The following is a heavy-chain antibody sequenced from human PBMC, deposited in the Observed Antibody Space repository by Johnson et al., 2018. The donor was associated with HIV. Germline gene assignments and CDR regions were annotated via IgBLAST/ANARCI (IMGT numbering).Heavy chain of an antibody. J-gene: IGHJ3*02. CDR1: GFTFSSYG. CDR2: IGGSGTNT. D-gene: IGHD1-26*01. CDR3: ARDDTWGDAFDI. V-gene: IGHV3-23*04. Sequence: MQLVESGGGVVQPGRSLRLSCAASGFTFSSYGMHWVRQAPGKGLEWVSSIGGSGTNTYYADSVKGRFTISRDNSKSTLYLQMNSLRAEDTAVYYCARDDTWGDAFDIWGQGTMVTVSS.